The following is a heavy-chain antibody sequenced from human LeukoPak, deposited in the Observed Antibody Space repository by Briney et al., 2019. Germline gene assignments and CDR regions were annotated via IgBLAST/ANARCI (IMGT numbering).Heavy chain of an antibody. CDR1: GDIVPSNSVT. CDR3: ARRLTQYDCFDP. CDR2: TYYRSTWYN. J-gene: IGHJ5*02. V-gene: IGHV6-1*01. Sequence: SQTLSLTCAISGDIVPSNSVTWNWIRQSPSRGLEWLGRTYYRSTWYNDYAVSVRGRITANPDTSKNQFSLHLNSVTPEDTAVYCCARRLTQYDCFDPWGQGILVTVSS. D-gene: IGHD2-2*01.